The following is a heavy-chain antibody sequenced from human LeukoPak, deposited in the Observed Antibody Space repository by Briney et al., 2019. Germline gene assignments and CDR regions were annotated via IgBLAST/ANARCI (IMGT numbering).Heavy chain of an antibody. CDR2: IYHSGST. J-gene: IGHJ3*02. CDR3: ARGRRRGISANAFDI. D-gene: IGHD6-19*01. CDR1: GYSISSGYY. V-gene: IGHV4-38-2*02. Sequence: SETLSLTCTVSGYSISSGYYWGWIRQPPGKGLEWIGSIYHSGSTYYNPSLKSRVTISVDTSKNQFSLKLSSVTAADTAVYYCARGRRRGISANAFDIWGQGTMVTVSS.